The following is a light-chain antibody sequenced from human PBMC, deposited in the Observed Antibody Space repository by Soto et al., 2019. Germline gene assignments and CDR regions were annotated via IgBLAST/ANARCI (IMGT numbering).Light chain of an antibody. CDR2: GAS. CDR1: QSVSSN. Sequence: EIVMTQSPATLSVSPGERATLSCRASQSVSSNLAWYQQKPGQAPRLLIYGASTRATGIPARFSGSGSGTEFTLTISSLLSEDFAVYYCQQYNSWPRTFGQGTKVEIK. CDR3: QQYNSWPRT. V-gene: IGKV3-15*01. J-gene: IGKJ1*01.